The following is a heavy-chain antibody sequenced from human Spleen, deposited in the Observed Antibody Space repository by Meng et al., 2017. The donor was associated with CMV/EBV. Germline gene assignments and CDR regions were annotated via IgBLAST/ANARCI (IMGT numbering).Heavy chain of an antibody. Sequence: ESLKISCAASRFTVNTNYMSWVRQPPGKGLEWIGYIYYSGSTNYNPSLKSRVTISVDTSKNQFSLKLSSVTAADTAVYYCARGAGTAAAEDYYYYGMDVWGQGTTVTVSS. D-gene: IGHD6-13*01. CDR2: IYYSGST. J-gene: IGHJ6*02. CDR1: RFTVNTNY. V-gene: IGHV4-59*02. CDR3: ARGAGTAAAEDYYYYGMDV.